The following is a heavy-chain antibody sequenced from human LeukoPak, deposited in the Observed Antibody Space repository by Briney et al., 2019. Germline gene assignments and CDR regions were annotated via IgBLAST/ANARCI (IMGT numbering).Heavy chain of an antibody. J-gene: IGHJ4*02. CDR2: INSDGTST. CDR1: GFTFSTTW. Sequence: PGGSLRLSCGASGFTFSTTWMHWVRQAPGKGLVCVSRINSDGTSTVYADSVKGRFTISRDNAKNTVYLQMSGLGVDDTAVYYCARDNYYSIDYWGQGTLVSVSS. D-gene: IGHD1-26*01. CDR3: ARDNYYSIDY. V-gene: IGHV3-74*01.